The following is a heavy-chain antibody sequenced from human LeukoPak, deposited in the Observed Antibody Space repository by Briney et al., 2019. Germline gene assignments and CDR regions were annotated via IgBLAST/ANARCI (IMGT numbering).Heavy chain of an antibody. J-gene: IGHJ4*02. CDR3: ARGGSRIDY. Sequence: SETLSLTCTVSGGSISSYYWSWIRQPPGKGLEWIGYMYYSGSTNYNPSLKSRVTISMDTSKNQFSLKLSSLTAADTAVYYCARGGSRIDYWGQGNLVTVSS. D-gene: IGHD6-13*01. CDR2: MYYSGST. V-gene: IGHV4-59*01. CDR1: GGSISSYY.